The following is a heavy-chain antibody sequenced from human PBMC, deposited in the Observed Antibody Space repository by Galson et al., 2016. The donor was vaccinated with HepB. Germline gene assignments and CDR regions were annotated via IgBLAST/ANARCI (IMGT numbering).Heavy chain of an antibody. CDR3: TRDSRRVIITYCFQD. D-gene: IGHD5-24*01. Sequence: SLRLSCAVSGFTFSRLWMNWVRQAPGKGLEWVAVVSYDGSNKYYADSVKGRFTISRDTSKNTLYLQMNSLRDEDTSVYYCTRDSRRVIITYCFQDWGQGTLVTVSS. CDR2: VSYDGSNK. V-gene: IGHV3-30*03. CDR1: GFTFSRLW. J-gene: IGHJ1*01.